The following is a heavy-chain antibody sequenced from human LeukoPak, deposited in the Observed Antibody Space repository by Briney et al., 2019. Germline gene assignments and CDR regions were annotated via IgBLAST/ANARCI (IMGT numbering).Heavy chain of an antibody. V-gene: IGHV1-8*01. D-gene: IGHD3-10*01. CDR1: GYTFTSYD. CDR3: ARGEYYYGPGSSFYMDV. Sequence: GASVKVSCKASGYTFTSYDINWVRQATGQGLEWMGWMNPNSGNTGYAQKFQGRVTMTRNTSVSTAYMELSSLRSEDTAVYYCARGEYYYGPGSSFYMDVWGKGTTVTISS. J-gene: IGHJ6*03. CDR2: MNPNSGNT.